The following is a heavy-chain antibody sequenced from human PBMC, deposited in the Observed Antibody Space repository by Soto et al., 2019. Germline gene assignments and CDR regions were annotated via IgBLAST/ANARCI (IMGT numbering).Heavy chain of an antibody. CDR1: GFTFTSAW. J-gene: IGHJ4*02. CDR2: IKSKTDGGTT. Sequence: GGSLRLSCAASGFTFTSAWMRWVRQAPGRGLEWVGRIKSKTDGGTTDYGAPVKGRFTISRDDSENTLYLQMNSLKTEDTAVYYCTTDLRWEDNFDYWGQGT. D-gene: IGHD4-17*01. V-gene: IGHV3-15*01. CDR3: TTDLRWEDNFDY.